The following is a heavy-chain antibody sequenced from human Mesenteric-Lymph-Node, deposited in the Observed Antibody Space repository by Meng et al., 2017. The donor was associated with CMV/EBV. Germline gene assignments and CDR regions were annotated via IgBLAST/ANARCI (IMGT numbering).Heavy chain of an antibody. V-gene: IGHV4-39*01. D-gene: IGHD6-19*01. J-gene: IGHJ5*02. CDR2: IYYGGSS. Sequence: GSLRLSCTVSGGSISSSIYYWGWIRQPPGKGLEWIGSIYYGGSSYYNPSLKSRVTISVDTSENQFSLNLESVTAADTAVYYCASPIAVTGTRVWFDPWGQGTLVTVSS. CDR1: GGSISSSIYY. CDR3: ASPIAVTGTRVWFDP.